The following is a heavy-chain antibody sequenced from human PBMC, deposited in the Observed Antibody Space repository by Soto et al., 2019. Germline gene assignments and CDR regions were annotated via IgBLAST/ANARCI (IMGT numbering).Heavy chain of an antibody. CDR1: GGTFSSYT. Sequence: QVQLVQSGAEVKKPGSSVKVSCKASGGTFSSYTISWVRQAPGQGLEWMGRIIPILGIANYAQKLQGRITITADKSTSTAYMELSSLRSEDTAVYYCARGDGGCDLSWGQGTLVTVSS. J-gene: IGHJ4*02. CDR2: IIPILGIA. D-gene: IGHD6-25*01. V-gene: IGHV1-69*02. CDR3: ARGDGGCDLS.